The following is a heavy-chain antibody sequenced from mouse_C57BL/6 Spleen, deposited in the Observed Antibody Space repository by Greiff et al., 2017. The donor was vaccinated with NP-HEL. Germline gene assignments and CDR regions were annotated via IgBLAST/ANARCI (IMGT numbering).Heavy chain of an antibody. J-gene: IGHJ2*01. D-gene: IGHD1-1*01. V-gene: IGHV1-64*01. CDR2: IHPNSGST. CDR3: SRRITTVVANLDY. CDR1: GYTFTSSW. Sequence: QVQLQQPGAELVKPGASVQLSCKASGYTFTSSWMHWVKQRPGQGLGWIGMIHPNSGSTKYNEKFKSKATLTVDKSSSTAYMQLSSMTAEDSAVYYCSRRITTVVANLDYWGQGTTLTVSS.